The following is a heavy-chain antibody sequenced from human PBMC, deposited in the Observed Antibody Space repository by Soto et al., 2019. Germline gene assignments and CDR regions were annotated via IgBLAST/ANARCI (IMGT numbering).Heavy chain of an antibody. CDR3: AKDMVTMGMVFDL. CDR2: VSFDGSKK. Sequence: QEQLVESGGGVVQPGRSLRLSCVVSGFTFSTYGMHWVRQAPGKGLEWVAVVSFDGSKKYNTDSVKGRFTISRDNSKNKRHLQMNNLRPDDTAVYYCAKDMVTMGMVFDLWGQGNLVTVSS. CDR1: GFTFSTYG. D-gene: IGHD3-10*01. V-gene: IGHV3-30*18. J-gene: IGHJ4*02.